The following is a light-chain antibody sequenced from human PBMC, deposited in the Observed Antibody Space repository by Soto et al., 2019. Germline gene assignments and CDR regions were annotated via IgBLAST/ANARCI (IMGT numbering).Light chain of an antibody. Sequence: QSVLTQPASVSGSPGQSITISCTGTSSDFGGYNYVSWYQQHPGKAPKLMIYDVSNRPSGVSNRFSGSKSGNTASLTISGLQAEDEADYYCSSYTSRSTRYVFGTGTKATVL. CDR1: SSDFGGYNY. V-gene: IGLV2-14*01. J-gene: IGLJ1*01. CDR2: DVS. CDR3: SSYTSRSTRYV.